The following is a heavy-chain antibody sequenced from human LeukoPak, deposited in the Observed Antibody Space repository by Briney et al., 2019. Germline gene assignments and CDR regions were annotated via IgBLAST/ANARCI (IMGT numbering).Heavy chain of an antibody. D-gene: IGHD3-3*01. CDR2: FSNTGSA. J-gene: IGHJ4*02. Sequence: PGGSLRLSCAASGFTFSSYAMSWVRQAPGKGLEWVSTFSNTGSAYYADSVKGRFTISRGNSKNSLYLRMNSLRAEDTALYYCAKDSYDFWSGFDYWGRGTLVTVSS. CDR1: GFTFSSYA. CDR3: AKDSYDFWSGFDY. V-gene: IGHV3-23*01.